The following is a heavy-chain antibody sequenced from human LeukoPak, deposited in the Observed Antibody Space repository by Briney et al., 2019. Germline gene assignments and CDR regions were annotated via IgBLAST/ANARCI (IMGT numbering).Heavy chain of an antibody. J-gene: IGHJ6*02. CDR2: IYYSGST. Sequence: SETLSLTCTVSGGSVSSGSYYWSWIRQPPGKGLEWIGYIYYSGSTNYNPSLKSRVTISVDTSKNQFSLKLSSVTAADTAVYYCARATTSCYGFCYYYGMDVWGQGTTVTVSS. CDR1: GGSVSSGSYY. D-gene: IGHD2-2*01. V-gene: IGHV4-61*01. CDR3: ARATTSCYGFCYYYGMDV.